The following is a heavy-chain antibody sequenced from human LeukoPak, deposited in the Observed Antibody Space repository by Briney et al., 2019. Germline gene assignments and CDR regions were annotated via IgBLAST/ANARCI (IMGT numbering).Heavy chain of an antibody. CDR2: IIPIFGTA. J-gene: IGHJ4*02. CDR1: GGTFSSYA. CDR3: ARNPPRTGDFNS. D-gene: IGHD7-27*01. V-gene: IGHV1-69*13. Sequence: SVKVSCKASGGTFSSYAISWVRQAPGQGLEWMGGIIPIFGTANYAQKFQGRVTITADESTSTAYMELSSLRSEDTAVYYCARNPPRTGDFNSWGQGALVTVSS.